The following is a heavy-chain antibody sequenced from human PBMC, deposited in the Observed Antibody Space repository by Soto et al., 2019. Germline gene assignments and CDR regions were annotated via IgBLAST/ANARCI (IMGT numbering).Heavy chain of an antibody. J-gene: IGHJ3*02. CDR2: IYYSGST. CDR1: GGSISSSSYY. Sequence: QLQLQESGPGLVKPSETLSLTCTVSGGSISSSSYYWGWIRQPPGKGLEWIGSIYYSGSTYYNPSLKSRVTISVDTSKNPFSLKLSSVTAADTAVYYCATRSPGLDAFDIWGQGTMVTVSS. CDR3: ATRSPGLDAFDI. V-gene: IGHV4-39*01.